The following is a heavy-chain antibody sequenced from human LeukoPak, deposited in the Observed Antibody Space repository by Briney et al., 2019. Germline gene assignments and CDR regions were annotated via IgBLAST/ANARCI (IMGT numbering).Heavy chain of an antibody. J-gene: IGHJ5*02. CDR2: ISYDGSNK. D-gene: IGHD3-3*01. Sequence: GGSLRLSCAASGFTFSSYAMHWVRQAPGKGLEWVAVISYDGSNKYYADPVKGRFTISRDNSKNTLYLQMNSLRAEDTAVYYCARQGIITIFEPWGQGTLVTVSS. CDR1: GFTFSSYA. CDR3: ARQGIITIFEP. V-gene: IGHV3-30-3*01.